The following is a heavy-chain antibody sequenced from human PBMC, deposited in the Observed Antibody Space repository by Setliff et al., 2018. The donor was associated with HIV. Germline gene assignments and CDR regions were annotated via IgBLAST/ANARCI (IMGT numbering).Heavy chain of an antibody. D-gene: IGHD3-10*01. CDR2: LNKGGSAK. Sequence: GGSLRLSCAASGFTFSTYEMSWVRQAPGKGLEWVANLNKGGSAKYYVDSVKGRFTISRDNAKNSLYLQMSSLRAEDTAGYYCARDANGLWCGEPTYLDVWGKGTTVTVSS. V-gene: IGHV3-7*01. CDR3: ARDANGLWCGEPTYLDV. CDR1: GFTFSTYE. J-gene: IGHJ6*04.